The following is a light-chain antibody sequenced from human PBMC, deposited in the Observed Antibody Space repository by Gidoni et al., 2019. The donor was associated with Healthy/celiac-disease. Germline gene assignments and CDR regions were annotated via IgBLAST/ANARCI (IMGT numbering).Light chain of an antibody. CDR1: QSVSSN. CDR2: GAS. J-gene: IGKJ1*01. V-gene: IGKV3-15*01. Sequence: EIVMTQSPATLSVSPGERATLSCRASQSVSSNFAWYQQKPGQAPRLLIYGASTRATGIPARFSGSGSGTDFTLTISSLQSEDFAVYYCQQYNNWLGTFGQGTKVEIK. CDR3: QQYNNWLGT.